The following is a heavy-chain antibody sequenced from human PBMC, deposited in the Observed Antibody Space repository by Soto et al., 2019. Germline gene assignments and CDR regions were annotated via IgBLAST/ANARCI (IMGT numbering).Heavy chain of an antibody. CDR3: AREPKQNYDSSPWNGGFDS. V-gene: IGHV4-30-4*01. CDR1: GDSISSPHYY. D-gene: IGHD3-22*01. CDR2: IYYTGNN. Sequence: QVHLQESGPGLVKPSQTLSLSCTVSGDSISSPHYYWTWIRQPPGKGLEWVGYIYYTGNNFYNPALTSRVATSVDPSTNQFSLKLASVTDADTAVYFCAREPKQNYDSSPWNGGFDSWGPGTLVTVSS. J-gene: IGHJ4*02.